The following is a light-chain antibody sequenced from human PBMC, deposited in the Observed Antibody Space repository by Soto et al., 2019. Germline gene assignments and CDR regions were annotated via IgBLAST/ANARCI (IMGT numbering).Light chain of an antibody. CDR1: QSVSIY. Sequence: EIVLTQSPATLSLSAGERATLSCRASQSVSIYLAWYQHKPGQAPRLLIYDASNRATGIPGRFSGSGSGTDVTLTISSLEPEDFAVYYCQQRSSWTLITFGQGTRLEIK. V-gene: IGKV3-11*01. J-gene: IGKJ5*01. CDR2: DAS. CDR3: QQRSSWTLIT.